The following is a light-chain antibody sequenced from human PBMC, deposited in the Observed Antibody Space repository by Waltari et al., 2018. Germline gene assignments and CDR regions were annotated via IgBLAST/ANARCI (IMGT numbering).Light chain of an antibody. CDR1: HSISSW. J-gene: IGKJ4*01. V-gene: IGKV1-12*01. CDR2: KAS. CDR3: LQYSSSPLT. Sequence: DIQLTQSPSSLSASVGDTVTIPCRASHSISSWLSWYQQKPGKAPKLLIYKASSLQRGVPSRFSGSGSGTDFTLTISSLQPEDFATYYCLQYSSSPLTFGGGTKVEIK.